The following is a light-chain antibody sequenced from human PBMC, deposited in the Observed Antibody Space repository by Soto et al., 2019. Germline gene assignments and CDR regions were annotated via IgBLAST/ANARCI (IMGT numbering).Light chain of an antibody. CDR2: WAS. CDR3: QQYYSTPWT. J-gene: IGKJ1*01. CDR1: QSVFSNSNNKKY. Sequence: DIVMTQSPDALAVFLGERATINCKSSQSVFSNSNNKKYLAWYHQKPGQPPKLLIHWASILESGVPDRCSGSGSGTDFTLTINILQAEDVAVYYCQQYYSTPWTFGQGTKVDIK. V-gene: IGKV4-1*01.